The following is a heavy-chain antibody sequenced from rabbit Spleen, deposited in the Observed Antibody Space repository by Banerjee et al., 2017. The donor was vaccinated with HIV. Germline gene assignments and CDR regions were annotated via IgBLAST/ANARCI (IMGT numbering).Heavy chain of an antibody. V-gene: IGHV1S45*01. CDR3: ARDLADVIGWNFKL. D-gene: IGHD1-1*01. Sequence: QEQLVESGGGLVKPEGSLTLTCKASAFSFSDRDVMCWVRQAPGKGLEWIACIDSGSSGFTYFATWAKGRFTCSKTSSTTVTLQMTSLTAADTATYFCARDLADVIGWNFKLWGPGTLVTVS. CDR2: IDSGSSGFT. J-gene: IGHJ4*01. CDR1: AFSFSDRDV.